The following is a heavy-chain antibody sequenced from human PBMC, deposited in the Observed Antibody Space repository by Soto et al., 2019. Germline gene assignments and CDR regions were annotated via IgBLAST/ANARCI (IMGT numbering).Heavy chain of an antibody. CDR2: ISYDGSNK. CDR1: GFIFSSDD. D-gene: IGHD1-1*01. J-gene: IGHJ4*02. V-gene: IGHV3-30*18. CDR3: AKDLITTSGAIDY. Sequence: QVQLVESGGGVVQPGRSLRLSCAASGFIFSSDDMHWVRQAPGKGLEWVAVISYDGSNKYYADSVKGRFTSSRDNSKNTLYLQMNSLRAEDTAVYYCAKDLITTSGAIDYWGQGTLVTVSS.